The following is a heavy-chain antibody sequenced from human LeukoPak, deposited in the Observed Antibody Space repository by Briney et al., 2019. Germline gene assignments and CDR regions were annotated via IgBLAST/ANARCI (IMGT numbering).Heavy chain of an antibody. CDR2: ISGSGGST. CDR3: ASQDIVVVPAADY. CDR1: GFTVASNF. D-gene: IGHD2-2*01. Sequence: GGSLRLSCAASGFTVASNFMSWVRQAPGKGLEWVSAISGSGGSTYYADSVKGRFTISRDNSKNTLYLQMNSLRAEDTAVYYCASQDIVVVPAADYWGQGTLVTVSS. J-gene: IGHJ4*02. V-gene: IGHV3-23*01.